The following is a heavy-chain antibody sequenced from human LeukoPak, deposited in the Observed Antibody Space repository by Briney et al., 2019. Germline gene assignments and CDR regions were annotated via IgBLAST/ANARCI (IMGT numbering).Heavy chain of an antibody. Sequence: QPGRSLRLSCAASGFTFSSYGMHWVRQAPGKGLEWVAVISYDGSNKYYADSVKGRFTISRDNSKNTLYLQMNSLRAEDTAVYYCVFEGRADAFDIWGQGTMVTVSS. CDR2: ISYDGSNK. CDR1: GFTFSSYG. J-gene: IGHJ3*02. V-gene: IGHV3-30*03. D-gene: IGHD3-10*01. CDR3: VFEGRADAFDI.